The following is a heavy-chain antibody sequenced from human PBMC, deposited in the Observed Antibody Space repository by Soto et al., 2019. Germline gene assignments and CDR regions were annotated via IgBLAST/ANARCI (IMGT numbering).Heavy chain of an antibody. J-gene: IGHJ5*02. CDR2: IYYSGST. CDR1: GVAINSGDYY. Sequence: SETLSLTCTVSGVAINSGDYYWTWIRQPPGKGLEWIGYIYYSGSTYYNPSLKSRVSISIDTSRNQFSLNLSSVTAADTAVYYCARVPPNRFDPWGQGTLVTVSS. V-gene: IGHV4-30-4*01. CDR3: ARVPPNRFDP.